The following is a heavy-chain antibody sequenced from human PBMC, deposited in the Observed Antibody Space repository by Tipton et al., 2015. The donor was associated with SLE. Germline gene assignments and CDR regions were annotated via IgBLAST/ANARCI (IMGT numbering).Heavy chain of an antibody. J-gene: IGHJ4*02. V-gene: IGHV1-18*01. CDR3: SRDLIIDYSSLDY. CDR1: GYTFINYG. CDR2: ISAYNGNT. Sequence: QLVQSGAEVKKPGASVKVSCKASGYTFINYGISWVRQAPGQGLEWMGWISAYNGNTDYAQKFQGRVTMTTDTSTNTAYMELRSLRSDDTAVYYCSRDLIIDYSSLDYWGQGTLVTVSS. D-gene: IGHD6-13*01.